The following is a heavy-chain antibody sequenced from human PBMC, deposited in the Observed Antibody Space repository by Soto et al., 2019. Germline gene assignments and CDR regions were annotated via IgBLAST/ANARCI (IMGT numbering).Heavy chain of an antibody. V-gene: IGHV3-30-3*01. Sequence: GGSLRLSCAASGFTFSSYAMHWVRQAPGKGLEWVAVISYDGSNKYYADSVKGRFTISRDNSKNTLYLQMNSLRAEDTAVYYCARDPMGRYYGPGSYYIDYWGQGTLVTVSS. CDR2: ISYDGSNK. D-gene: IGHD3-10*01. CDR3: ARDPMGRYYGPGSYYIDY. CDR1: GFTFSSYA. J-gene: IGHJ4*02.